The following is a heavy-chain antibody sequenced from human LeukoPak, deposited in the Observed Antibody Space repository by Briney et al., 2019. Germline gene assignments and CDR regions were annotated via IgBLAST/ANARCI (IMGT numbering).Heavy chain of an antibody. CDR2: VCYSGST. CDR1: GGSVSTSSYC. V-gene: IGHV4-39*01. Sequence: SETLSLTCTVSGGSVSTSSYCWGWIRQPPGKGLEWIGSVCYSGSTYYNPSLKSRLTISVDTSKNQFSLELSPVTAADTALYFCARQLYVSGSYYAPMDVWGKGTTVTISS. J-gene: IGHJ6*03. D-gene: IGHD3-10*01. CDR3: ARQLYVSGSYYAPMDV.